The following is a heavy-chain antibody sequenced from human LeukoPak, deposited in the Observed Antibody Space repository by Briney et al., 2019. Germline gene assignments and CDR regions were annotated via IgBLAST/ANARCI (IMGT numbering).Heavy chain of an antibody. CDR3: ASGRSSWAYYYYYYMDV. Sequence: PSETLSLTCTVSGGSISSSSYYWGWIRQPPGKGLEWIGSIYYSGSTYYNPSLKSRVTISVDTSKNQFSLKLSSVTAADTAVYYCASGRSSWAYYYYYYMDVWGKGATVTVSS. CDR1: GGSISSSSYY. D-gene: IGHD6-13*01. V-gene: IGHV4-39*07. J-gene: IGHJ6*03. CDR2: IYYSGST.